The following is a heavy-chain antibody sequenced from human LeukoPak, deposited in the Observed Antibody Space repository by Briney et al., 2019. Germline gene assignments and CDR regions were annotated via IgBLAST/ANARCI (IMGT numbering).Heavy chain of an antibody. CDR1: GYTFTGYY. CDR3: ARDGGGSSSDLDY. Sequence: GASVKVSFTASGYTFTGYYMHWVRQAPGQGLEWMGRINPSGGSTSYAQKFQGRVTMTRDTSTSTVYMELSSLRSEDTAVYYCARDGGGSSSDLDYWGQGTLVTVSS. CDR2: INPSGGST. J-gene: IGHJ4*02. D-gene: IGHD6-6*01. V-gene: IGHV1-46*01.